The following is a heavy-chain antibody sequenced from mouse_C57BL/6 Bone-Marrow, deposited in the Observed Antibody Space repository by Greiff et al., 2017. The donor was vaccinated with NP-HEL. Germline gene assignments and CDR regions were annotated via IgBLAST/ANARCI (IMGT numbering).Heavy chain of an antibody. CDR3: ARGGYGSTGHFDY. V-gene: IGHV3-6*01. D-gene: IGHD1-1*01. J-gene: IGHJ2*01. CDR1: GYSITSGYY. CDR2: ISYDGSN. Sequence: VQLQQSGPGLVKPSQSLSLTCSVTGYSITSGYYWNWIRQFPGNKLEWMGYISYDGSNNYNPSLKNRISITRDTSKNQFFLKLNSVTTEDTATYYCARGGYGSTGHFDYWGQGTTLTVSS.